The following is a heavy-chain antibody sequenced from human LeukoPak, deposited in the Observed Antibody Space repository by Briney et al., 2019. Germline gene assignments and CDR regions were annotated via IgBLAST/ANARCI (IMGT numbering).Heavy chain of an antibody. CDR2: IYYSGST. D-gene: IGHD3-10*01. CDR3: ARTRNLAPGIAFDI. Sequence: PSETLSLTCTVSGGSISSSSYYWGWIRQPPGKGLEWIGSIYYSGSTYYNPSLKSRVTISVDTSKNQFSLKLSSVTAADTAVYYCARTRNLAPGIAFDIWGQGTMVTVSS. V-gene: IGHV4-39*07. CDR1: GGSISSSSYY. J-gene: IGHJ3*02.